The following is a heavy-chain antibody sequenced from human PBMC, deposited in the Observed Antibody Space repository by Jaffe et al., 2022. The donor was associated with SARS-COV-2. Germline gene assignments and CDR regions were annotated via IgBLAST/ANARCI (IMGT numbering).Heavy chain of an antibody. J-gene: IGHJ6*02. CDR3: ARSLWVKHNYYYYGMDV. Sequence: EVQLVQSGAEVKKPGESLKISCKGSGYSFTSYWIGWVRQMPGKGLEWMGIIYPGDSDTRYSPSFQGQVTISADKSISTAYLQWSSLKASDTAMYYCARSLWVKHNYYYYGMDVWGQGTTVTVSS. V-gene: IGHV5-51*01. CDR1: GYSFTSYW. D-gene: IGHD3-10*01. CDR2: IYPGDSDT.